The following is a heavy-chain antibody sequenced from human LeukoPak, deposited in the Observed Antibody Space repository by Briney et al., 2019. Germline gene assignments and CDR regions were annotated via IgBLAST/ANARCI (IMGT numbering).Heavy chain of an antibody. CDR2: IYYSGNT. D-gene: IGHD5-18*01. CDR1: GDSISTSNSY. J-gene: IGHJ4*02. V-gene: IGHV4-39*07. CDR3: AREGGYSYGFRDDY. Sequence: KPSETLSLTCTVSGDSISTSNSYWGWIRQPPGKGLEWIGSIYYSGNTYYNASLKSRVTISVDKSKNQFSLKLSSVTAADTAVYYCAREGGYSYGFRDDYWGQGTLVTVSS.